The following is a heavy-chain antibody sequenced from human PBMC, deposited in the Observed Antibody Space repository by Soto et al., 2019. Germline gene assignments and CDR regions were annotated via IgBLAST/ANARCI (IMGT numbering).Heavy chain of an antibody. Sequence: ASVKVSCKASGYTFTGYYMHWARQAPGQGLEWMGWINPNSGGTNYAQKFQGWVTMTRDTSISTAYMELSRLRSDDTAVYYCARSSGSSSSSNDYWGQGTLVTVSS. CDR3: ARSSGSSSSSNDY. V-gene: IGHV1-2*04. D-gene: IGHD6-6*01. J-gene: IGHJ4*02. CDR2: INPNSGGT. CDR1: GYTFTGYY.